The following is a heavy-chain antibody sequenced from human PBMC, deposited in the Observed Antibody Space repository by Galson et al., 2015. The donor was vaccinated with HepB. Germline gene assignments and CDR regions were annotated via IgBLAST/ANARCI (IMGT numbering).Heavy chain of an antibody. CDR2: INSDGSST. CDR3: ARGGYYDFWSGSVRYYDILTGYYSPFSGFDY. V-gene: IGHV3-74*01. J-gene: IGHJ4*02. D-gene: IGHD3-9*01. Sequence: SLRLSCAASGFTFSSYWMHWVRQAPGKGLVWVSRINSDGSSTSYADSVKGRFTISRDNAKNTLYLQMNSLRAEDTAVYYCARGGYYDFWSGSVRYYDILTGYYSPFSGFDYWGQGTLVTVSS. CDR1: GFTFSSYW.